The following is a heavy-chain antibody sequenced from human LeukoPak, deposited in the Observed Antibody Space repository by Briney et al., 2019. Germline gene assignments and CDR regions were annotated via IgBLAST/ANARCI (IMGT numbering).Heavy chain of an antibody. CDR2: INAGNGNT. V-gene: IGHV1-3*01. D-gene: IGHD3-16*02. Sequence: ASVKVSCKASGYTFTSYAMHWVRQAPGQRLEWMGWINAGNGNTKYSQKFQGRVTITRDTSASTAYMELSSLRSEDTAVYYCAITRSRYDYVWGSYRPLGAFDIWGQGTMVTVSS. J-gene: IGHJ3*02. CDR1: GYTFTSYA. CDR3: AITRSRYDYVWGSYRPLGAFDI.